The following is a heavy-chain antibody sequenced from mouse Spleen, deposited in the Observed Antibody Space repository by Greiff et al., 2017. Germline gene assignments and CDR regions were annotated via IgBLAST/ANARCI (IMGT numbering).Heavy chain of an antibody. Sequence: QVQLQQPGAELVKPGASVKLSCKASGYTFTSYWMHWVKQRPGQGLEWIGMIHPNSGSTNYNEKFKSKATLTVDKSSSTAYMQLSSLTSEDSAVYYCAREEYGNSWFAYWGQGTLVTVSA. D-gene: IGHD2-10*02. CDR2: IHPNSGST. J-gene: IGHJ3*01. CDR1: GYTFTSYW. CDR3: AREEYGNSWFAY. V-gene: IGHV1-64*01.